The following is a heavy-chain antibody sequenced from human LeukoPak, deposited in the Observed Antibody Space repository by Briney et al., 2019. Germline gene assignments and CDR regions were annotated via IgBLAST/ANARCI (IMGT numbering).Heavy chain of an antibody. CDR1: GFTFSSYS. CDR3: AREDSSGYYYSDY. J-gene: IGHJ4*02. CDR2: ISSSSSYI. D-gene: IGHD3-22*01. V-gene: IGHV3-21*01. Sequence: GGSLRLSCAASGFTFSSYSMNWVRQAPGKGLEWVSSISSSSSYICYADSVKGRFTISRDNAKNLLYLQMNSLRAEDTAVYYCAREDSSGYYYSDYWGQGTLVTVSS.